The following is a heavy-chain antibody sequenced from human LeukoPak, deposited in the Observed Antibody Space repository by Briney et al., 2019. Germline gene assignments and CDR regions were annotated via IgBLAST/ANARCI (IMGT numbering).Heavy chain of an antibody. D-gene: IGHD3-22*01. J-gene: IGHJ5*02. Sequence: ASVKVSCKASGYTFTGYYMHWVRQAPGQGLEWMGWINPNSGGTNYAQKFQGRVTMTRDTSISTAYVELSRLRSDDTAVYYCARIRDYYDSSGVSWGQGTLVTVSS. CDR2: INPNSGGT. V-gene: IGHV1-2*02. CDR3: ARIRDYYDSSGVS. CDR1: GYTFTGYY.